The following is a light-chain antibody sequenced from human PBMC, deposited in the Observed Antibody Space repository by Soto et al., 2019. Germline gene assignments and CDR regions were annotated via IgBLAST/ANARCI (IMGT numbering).Light chain of an antibody. Sequence: DIQMTQSPSSLSASVGDRVTITCRASQGIGNDLGWYQQKPGKAPKRLIYAASSLQSGVPSRFSGGGSGTEFALTISSLQPEDFATYYCLQHNSYPRAFGQGTKVEVK. J-gene: IGKJ1*01. CDR3: LQHNSYPRA. V-gene: IGKV1-17*01. CDR1: QGIGND. CDR2: AAS.